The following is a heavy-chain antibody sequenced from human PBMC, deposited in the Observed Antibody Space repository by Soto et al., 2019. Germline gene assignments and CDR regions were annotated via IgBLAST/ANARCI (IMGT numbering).Heavy chain of an antibody. Sequence: GGSLKLSCAASGFTVSSNYMSWVRQAPGKGLEWVSVIYSGGSTNYAQKLQGRVTMTTDTSTSTAYMELRSLRSDDTAVYYCARDGVTTVTTDAFDIWGQGTMVTVSS. CDR2: IYSGGST. J-gene: IGHJ3*02. CDR3: ARDGVTTVTTDAFDI. D-gene: IGHD4-17*01. CDR1: GFTVSSNY. V-gene: IGHV3-53*05.